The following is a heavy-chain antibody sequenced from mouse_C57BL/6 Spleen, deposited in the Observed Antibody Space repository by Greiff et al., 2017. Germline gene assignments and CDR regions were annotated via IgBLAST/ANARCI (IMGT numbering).Heavy chain of an antibody. J-gene: IGHJ3*01. D-gene: IGHD2-2*01. CDR3: ARSTIVRTGGFAY. Sequence: VQLQQPGAELVKPGASVKMSCKASGYTFTSYWITWVKQRPGQGLEWIGDIYPGSGSTNYNEKFKSKATLTVDTSSSTAYMQLSSLTSEDSAVYYCARSTIVRTGGFAYWGQGTLVTVSA. V-gene: IGHV1-55*01. CDR1: GYTFTSYW. CDR2: IYPGSGST.